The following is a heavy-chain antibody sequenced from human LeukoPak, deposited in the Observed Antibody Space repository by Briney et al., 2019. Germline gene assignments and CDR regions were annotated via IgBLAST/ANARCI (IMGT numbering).Heavy chain of an antibody. D-gene: IGHD3-3*01. J-gene: IGHJ6*03. CDR2: INHSGST. V-gene: IGHV4-34*01. CDR3: ARVVTIFGVVPDYYYYYYMDV. CDR1: GGSFSGYY. Sequence: LETLSLTCAVYGGSFSGYYWSWIRQPPGKGLEWIGEINHSGSTNYNPSPKSRVTISVDTSKNQFSLKLSSVTAADTAVYYCARVVTIFGVVPDYYYYYYMDVWGKGTTVTVSS.